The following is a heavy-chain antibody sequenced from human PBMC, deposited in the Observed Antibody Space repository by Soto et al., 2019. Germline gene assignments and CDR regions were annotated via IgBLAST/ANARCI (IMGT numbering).Heavy chain of an antibody. CDR1: GFTFSSYS. D-gene: IGHD6-19*01. V-gene: IGHV3-21*01. J-gene: IGHJ4*02. CDR3: ARDRLAVAGTFDY. Sequence: SLRLSCAASGFTFSSYSMNWVRQAPGKGLEWVSSISSSSSYIYYADSVKGRFTISRDNAKNSLYLQMNSLRAEDTAVYYCARDRLAVAGTFDYWGQGTLVTVSS. CDR2: ISSSSSYI.